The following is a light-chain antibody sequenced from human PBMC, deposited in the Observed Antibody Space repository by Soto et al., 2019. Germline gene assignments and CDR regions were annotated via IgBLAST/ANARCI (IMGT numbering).Light chain of an antibody. CDR2: WAS. CDR1: QCVLYSSNNKNY. CDR3: QQYYSTPYT. Sequence: DIVMTQSPDSLAVSLGERATINCKSSQCVLYSSNNKNYLAWYQQKPGQPPKLLIYWASTRESGVPDRFSGSESGTDFTLTISSLQAEDVAVYYCQQYYSTPYTFGQGTKVDIK. V-gene: IGKV4-1*01. J-gene: IGKJ2*01.